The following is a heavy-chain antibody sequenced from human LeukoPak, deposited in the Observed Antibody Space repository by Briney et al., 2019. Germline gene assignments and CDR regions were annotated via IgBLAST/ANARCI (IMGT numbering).Heavy chain of an antibody. D-gene: IGHD6-19*01. J-gene: IGHJ4*02. CDR3: ARAVKYRSGPLTDLLPYYFDY. V-gene: IGHV1-3*03. CDR2: INTGNGNT. Sequence: ASVKVSCKASGYTFANYAMHWVRQAPGQRLEWMGWINTGNGNTKYSQEFQGRVTITRDTSANTAYMELSSLRSEDMAVYYCARAVKYRSGPLTDLLPYYFDYWGQGTLVTVSS. CDR1: GYTFANYA.